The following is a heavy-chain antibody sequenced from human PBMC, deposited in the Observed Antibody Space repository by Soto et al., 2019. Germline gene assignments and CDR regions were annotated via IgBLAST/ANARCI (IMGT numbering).Heavy chain of an antibody. CDR3: ARDSKPTYCSSTSCHSPRDY. CDR2: ISAYNGNT. V-gene: IGHV1-18*01. J-gene: IGHJ4*02. D-gene: IGHD2-2*02. Sequence: GASVKVSCKASGYTFTSYGISWVRQAPGQGLEWMGWISAYNGNTNYAQKLQGRVTMTTDTSTSTAYMELRSLRSDDTAVYYCARDSKPTYCSSTSCHSPRDYWGQGTLVTVSS. CDR1: GYTFTSYG.